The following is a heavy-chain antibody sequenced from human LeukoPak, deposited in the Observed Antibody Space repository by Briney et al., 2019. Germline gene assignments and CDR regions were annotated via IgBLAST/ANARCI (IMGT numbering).Heavy chain of an antibody. D-gene: IGHD1-26*01. CDR3: ALGSRYFDY. CDR2: INHSGST. V-gene: IGHV4-34*01. J-gene: IGHJ4*02. Sequence: PSETLSLTCAVYGGSFSGYYWSWIRQPLGKGLEWIGEINHSGSTNYNPSLKSRVTISVDTSKNQFSLKLSSVTAADTAVYYCALGSRYFDYWGQGTLVTVSS. CDR1: GGSFSGYY.